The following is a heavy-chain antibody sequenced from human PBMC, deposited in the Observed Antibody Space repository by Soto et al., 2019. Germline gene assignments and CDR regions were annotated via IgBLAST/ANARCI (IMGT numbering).Heavy chain of an antibody. CDR1: GGSFSGYY. V-gene: IGHV4-34*01. Sequence: SETLSLTCAVYGGSFSGYYWSWIRQPPGKGLEWIGEINHSGSTNYNPSLKSRVTISVDTSKNQFSLKLSSVTAADTAVYYCARGRDITYYYYGMDVWGQGTTVTVSS. D-gene: IGHD3-9*01. CDR2: INHSGST. CDR3: ARGRDITYYYYGMDV. J-gene: IGHJ6*02.